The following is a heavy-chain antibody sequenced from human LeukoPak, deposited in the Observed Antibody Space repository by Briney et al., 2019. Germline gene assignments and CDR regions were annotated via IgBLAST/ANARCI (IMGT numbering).Heavy chain of an antibody. Sequence: PSETLSLTCAVSGDSISSSHWWSWVRQPPGQGLEWIGEIYHSGSTNYNPSLKSRVTMSVDTSKNQFCLKLTSVTAADTAVYYCARGLGGDYSNPELRNYYYYYMDVWGKGTTVTVSS. CDR1: GDSISSSHW. CDR3: ARGLGGDYSNPELRNYYYYYMDV. V-gene: IGHV4-4*02. CDR2: IYHSGST. D-gene: IGHD4-11*01. J-gene: IGHJ6*03.